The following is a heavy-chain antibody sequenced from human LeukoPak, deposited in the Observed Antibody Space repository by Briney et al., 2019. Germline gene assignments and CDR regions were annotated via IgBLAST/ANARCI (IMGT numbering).Heavy chain of an antibody. CDR3: AKDIYSYGSGRWDY. CDR1: GFTFSSYA. Sequence: GGSLRLSCAASGFTFSSYAMSWVRQAPGKGLEWVSAISGSGASTYYADSVKGRFTISRDNSENTLYLQMNSLRAEDTAVYYCAKDIYSYGSGRWDYWGQGTLVTVSS. D-gene: IGHD5-18*01. V-gene: IGHV3-23*01. CDR2: ISGSGAST. J-gene: IGHJ4*02.